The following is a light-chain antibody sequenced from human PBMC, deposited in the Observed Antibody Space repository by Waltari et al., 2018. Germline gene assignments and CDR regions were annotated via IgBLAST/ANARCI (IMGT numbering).Light chain of an antibody. CDR3: CSYAGLVV. J-gene: IGLJ2*01. V-gene: IGLV2-23*02. CDR2: EVS. CDR1: SSDVGRYNL. Sequence: QSALTQPAYVSGSPGQSITISCPGTSSDVGRYNLVSWYQQPPGKAPKLMIYEVSKRPSGVSNRFSGSKSGNTASLTISGLQAEDEADYYCCSYAGLVVFGGGTKLTVL.